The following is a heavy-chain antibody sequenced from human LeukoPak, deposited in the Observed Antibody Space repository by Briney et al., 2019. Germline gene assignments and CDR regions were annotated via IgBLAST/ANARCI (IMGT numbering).Heavy chain of an antibody. CDR3: AREGGRYDYVWGSYRPQAPYFDY. CDR2: IYYSEST. CDR1: GGSISSSSYY. V-gene: IGHV4-39*07. Sequence: SETLSLTCTVPGGSISSSSYYWGWIRQPPGKGLEWIGSIYYSESTYYNPSLKSRVTISVDTSKNQFSLKLSSVTAADTAVYYCAREGGRYDYVWGSYRPQAPYFDYWGQGTLVTVSS. D-gene: IGHD3-16*02. J-gene: IGHJ4*02.